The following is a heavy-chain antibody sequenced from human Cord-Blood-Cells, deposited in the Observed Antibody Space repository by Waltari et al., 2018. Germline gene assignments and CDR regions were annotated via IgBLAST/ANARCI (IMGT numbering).Heavy chain of an antibody. CDR1: GGSISSYY. V-gene: IGHV4-59*01. CDR2: IYYSGST. D-gene: IGHD5-18*01. J-gene: IGHJ4*02. CDR3: ARGDVGYSYGYFDY. Sequence: QVQMQESGPGLVKPSETLSLTCTVSGGSISSYYWSCIRQPPGKGLEWIGYIYYSGSTNYNPSLKSRVTISVDTSKNQFSLKLSSVTAADTAVYYCARGDVGYSYGYFDYWGQGTLVTVSS.